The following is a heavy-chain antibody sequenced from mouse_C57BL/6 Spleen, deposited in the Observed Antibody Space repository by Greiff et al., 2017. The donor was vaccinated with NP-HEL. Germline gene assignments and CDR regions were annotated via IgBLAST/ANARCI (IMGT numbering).Heavy chain of an antibody. D-gene: IGHD2-13*01. V-gene: IGHV7-3*01. Sequence: EVMLVESGGGLVQPGGSLSLSCAASGFTFTDYYMSWVRQPPGKALEWLGFIRNKANGYTTEYSASVKGRFTISRDNSQSILYLQMHALRAEESATYYCARYPRGDCYYWYFDVWGTGTTVTVSS. CDR2: IRNKANGYTT. CDR3: ARYPRGDCYYWYFDV. CDR1: GFTFTDYY. J-gene: IGHJ1*03.